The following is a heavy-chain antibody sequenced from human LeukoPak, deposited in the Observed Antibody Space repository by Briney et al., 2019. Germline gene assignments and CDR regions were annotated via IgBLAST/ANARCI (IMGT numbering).Heavy chain of an antibody. J-gene: IGHJ4*02. D-gene: IGHD5-18*01. Sequence: EASVKVSCKASGYTFTGYYMHWVRQAPGQGLEWMGWINPNSGGTNYAQKFQGRVTMTRDTSISTAYMELSRLRSDDTAVYYCARDESSVVDTATGIDYWGQGTLVTVSS. CDR3: ARDESSVVDTATGIDY. CDR1: GYTFTGYY. CDR2: INPNSGGT. V-gene: IGHV1-2*02.